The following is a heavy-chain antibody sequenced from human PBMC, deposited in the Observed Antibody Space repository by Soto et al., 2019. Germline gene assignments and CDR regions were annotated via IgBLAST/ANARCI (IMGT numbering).Heavy chain of an antibody. D-gene: IGHD3-10*01. Sequence: QVQLVQSGAEVKKPGSSVKVSCKASGGTFSSYAISWVRQAPGQGLEWMGGIIPIFGTANYAQKFQGRVTITADESTSTAYMELSSLRSEDKAVYYCARDGLWFGESPPNHWDYYYGMDVWGQGTTVTVSS. J-gene: IGHJ6*02. CDR3: ARDGLWFGESPPNHWDYYYGMDV. CDR1: GGTFSSYA. V-gene: IGHV1-69*01. CDR2: IIPIFGTA.